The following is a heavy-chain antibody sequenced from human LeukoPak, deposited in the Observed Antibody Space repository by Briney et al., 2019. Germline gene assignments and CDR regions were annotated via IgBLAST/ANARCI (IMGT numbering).Heavy chain of an antibody. CDR2: ISGSGGST. CDR1: GFTFSSYA. V-gene: IGHV3-23*01. D-gene: IGHD6-13*01. J-gene: IGHJ4*02. Sequence: GGSLRLSCAASGFTFSSYAMSWVRQATGKGLEWVSAISGSGGSTYYADSVKGRFTISRDNSKNTLYLQMNSLRAEDTAVYYCAKGRYGSSRYPFDYWGQGTLVTVSS. CDR3: AKGRYGSSRYPFDY.